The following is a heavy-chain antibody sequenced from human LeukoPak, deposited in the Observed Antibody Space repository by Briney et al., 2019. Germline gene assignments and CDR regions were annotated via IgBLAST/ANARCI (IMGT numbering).Heavy chain of an antibody. CDR2: IYTSGST. V-gene: IGHV4-4*07. CDR1: SGSINSYF. CDR3: ARGSGYDPDYYYYYMDV. J-gene: IGHJ6*03. Sequence: SETLSLTCTVSSGSINSYFWSWIRQPAGKGLEWIGRIYTSGSTNYNPSLKSRVTMSVDTSKNQFSLKLTSVTAADTAVHYCARGSGYDPDYYYYYMDVWGKGTTVTVSS. D-gene: IGHD5-12*01.